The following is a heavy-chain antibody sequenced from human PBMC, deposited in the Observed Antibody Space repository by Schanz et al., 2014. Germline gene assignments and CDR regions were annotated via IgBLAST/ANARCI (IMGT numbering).Heavy chain of an antibody. D-gene: IGHD6-19*01. CDR1: GDTFSKYN. CDR2: IMPLRGIG. V-gene: IGHV1-69*09. J-gene: IGHJ6*02. CDR3: TRLRRADPNGFDV. Sequence: QVQLVQSGAEVKKPGSSVKVSCQAFGDTFSKYNIMWVRQVPGQGLEWLGRIMPLRGIGNNAWKCQDRLTITADKSMNITYMELSSLGTEDTAVYYCTRLRRADPNGFDVWGQGTTVTVS.